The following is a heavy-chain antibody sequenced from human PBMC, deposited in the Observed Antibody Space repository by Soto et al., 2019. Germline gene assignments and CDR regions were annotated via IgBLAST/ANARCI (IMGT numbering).Heavy chain of an antibody. V-gene: IGHV3-33*01. J-gene: IGHJ4*02. D-gene: IGHD6-13*01. CDR1: GFTFSSYG. CDR3: ARVGLSSWYDRELDY. Sequence: GGSLRLSCAASGFTFSSYGMHWVRQAPGKGLEWVAVIWYDGSNKYYADSVKGRFTISRDNSKNTLYLQMNSLRAEDTAVYYCARVGLSSWYDRELDYWGQGTLVTVSS. CDR2: IWYDGSNK.